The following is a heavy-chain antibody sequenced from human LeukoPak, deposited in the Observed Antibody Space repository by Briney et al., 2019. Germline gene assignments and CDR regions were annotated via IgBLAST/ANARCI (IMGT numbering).Heavy chain of an antibody. V-gene: IGHV3-33*05. CDR3: AKQHASTGGYFDY. CDR2: ISYDGSNK. J-gene: IGHJ4*02. CDR1: GFTFSSYG. D-gene: IGHD5/OR15-5a*01. Sequence: GGSLRLSCAASGFTFSSYGMHWVRQAPGKGLEWVAVISYDGSNKYYADSVKGRFTISRDNSKNTLYLQMNSLRAEDTAVYYCAKQHASTGGYFDYSGQGTLVTVSS.